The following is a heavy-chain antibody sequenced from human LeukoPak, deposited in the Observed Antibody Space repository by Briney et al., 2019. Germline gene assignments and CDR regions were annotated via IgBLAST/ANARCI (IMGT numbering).Heavy chain of an antibody. CDR3: AKAAGYYSNWFDF. J-gene: IGHJ5*01. Sequence: GGSLRLSCAASGFTFNRYAMNWVRQAPGKGLELVSAISGTGASTYYADSVKGRFTISRDTSKNTLYLQMNSLRAEDTAVYYCAKAAGYYSNWFDFWGQGTLVTVSS. D-gene: IGHD3-10*01. CDR2: ISGTGAST. V-gene: IGHV3-23*01. CDR1: GFTFNRYA.